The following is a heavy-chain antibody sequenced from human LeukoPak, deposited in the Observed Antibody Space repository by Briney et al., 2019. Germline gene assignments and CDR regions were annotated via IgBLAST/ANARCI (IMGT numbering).Heavy chain of an antibody. V-gene: IGHV3-23*01. Sequence: PGGSLRLSCAASGFTFSSYAMSWVRQAPGKGLEWVSAIRGSGGSTYYADSVKGRFTISRDNSKNTLYLQMNSLRAEDTAVYYCAKDLNWCSGGSCYYSWFDPWGQGTLVTVSS. CDR2: IRGSGGST. CDR3: AKDLNWCSGGSCYYSWFDP. CDR1: GFTFSSYA. J-gene: IGHJ5*02. D-gene: IGHD2-15*01.